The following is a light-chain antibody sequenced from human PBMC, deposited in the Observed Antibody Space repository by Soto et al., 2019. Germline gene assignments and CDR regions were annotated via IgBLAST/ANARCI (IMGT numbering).Light chain of an antibody. J-gene: IGKJ1*01. CDR1: QGIGNA. V-gene: IGKV1-6*01. Sequence: AIQMTQSPSSLSASVGDRVNISCRASQGIGNALGWYQQTPGKPPKVLIYGASNLQSGVPPRFSGSGSGTDFTLAISSLQPEDSATYYCLQDINYPWTFGQGTKVDI. CDR2: GAS. CDR3: LQDINYPWT.